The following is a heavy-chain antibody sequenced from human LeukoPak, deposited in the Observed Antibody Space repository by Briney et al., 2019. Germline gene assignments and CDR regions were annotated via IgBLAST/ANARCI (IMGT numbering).Heavy chain of an antibody. CDR1: GYSISSGYF. CDR2: IYTSGTT. CDR3: ARGLWFGDENPPYFDY. D-gene: IGHD3-10*01. J-gene: IGHJ4*02. V-gene: IGHV4-38-2*02. Sequence: SETLSLTCTVSGYSISSGYFWGWMRQPPGKGLEWIGSIYTSGTTNYNPSLKSRVTISIDTSKNQFSLKLSSVTAADTAVYYCARGLWFGDENPPYFDYWGQGTLVTVSS.